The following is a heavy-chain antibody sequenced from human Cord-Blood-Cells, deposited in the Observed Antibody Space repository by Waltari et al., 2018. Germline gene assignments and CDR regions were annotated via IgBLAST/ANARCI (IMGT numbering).Heavy chain of an antibody. D-gene: IGHD3-3*01. CDR2: INHSGST. CDR1: GGSFSGYY. V-gene: IGHV4-34*01. CDR3: ARRSIFGVVSRAFDI. J-gene: IGHJ3*02. Sequence: VQLQQWGAGLLKPSETLSLPCAVYGGSFSGYYWRWLRQPPGKGLEWIGEINHSGSTNYNPSLKSRVTISVDTSKNQFSLKLSSVTAADTAVYYCARRSIFGVVSRAFDIWGQGTMVTVSS.